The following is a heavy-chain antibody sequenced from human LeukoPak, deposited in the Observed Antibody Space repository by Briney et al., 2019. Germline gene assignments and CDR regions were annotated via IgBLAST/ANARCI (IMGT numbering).Heavy chain of an antibody. V-gene: IGHV3-23*01. CDR2: ISDSGGSA. D-gene: IGHD3-22*01. J-gene: IGHJ4*02. CDR1: GFTFSSFA. Sequence: GGSLRLSCAASGFTFSSFAMSWVRQAPGKGVEWVSVISDSGGSAYYADSVKGRFTISRDNSKNTLYLQMNSLRAEDTAVYYCASRPTCYYDSSGLNCLDYWGQGTLVTVSS. CDR3: ASRPTCYYDSSGLNCLDY.